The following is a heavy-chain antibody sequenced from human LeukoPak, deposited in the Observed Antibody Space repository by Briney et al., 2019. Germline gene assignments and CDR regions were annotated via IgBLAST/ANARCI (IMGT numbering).Heavy chain of an antibody. CDR2: ISGNGDST. CDR3: AKYDSTRYFDY. CDR1: GFTFTTYA. D-gene: IGHD3-22*01. Sequence: PGGSLRLSCAASGFTFTTYAMSWVRQAPGKGLEWVSAISGNGDSTYYTDSAKGRFTISRDNSKNTLYLQMNSLRAEDTAVYYCAKYDSTRYFDYWGQGTLVTVSS. V-gene: IGHV3-23*01. J-gene: IGHJ4*02.